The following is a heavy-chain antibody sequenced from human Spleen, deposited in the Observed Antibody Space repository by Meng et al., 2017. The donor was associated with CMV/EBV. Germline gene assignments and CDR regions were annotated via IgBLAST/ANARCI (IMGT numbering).Heavy chain of an antibody. J-gene: IGHJ4*02. CDR1: GFTFSSYA. CDR2: ISYDGSNK. D-gene: IGHD6-19*01. V-gene: IGHV3-30-3*01. Sequence: LSLTCAASGFTFSSYAMHWVRQAPGKGLEWVAVISYDGSNKYYADSVKGRFTISRDNSKNTLYLQMNSLRAEDTAVYYCARDYGAVAGYSYFDYWGQGTLVTVSS. CDR3: ARDYGAVAGYSYFDY.